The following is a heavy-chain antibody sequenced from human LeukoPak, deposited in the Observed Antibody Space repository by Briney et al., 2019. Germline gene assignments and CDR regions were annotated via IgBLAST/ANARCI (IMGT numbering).Heavy chain of an antibody. V-gene: IGHV4-59*01. Sequence: PSETLSLTCTVSGGSLSSYYWSWIRQPPGKGLEWIGYIYYSGSTKYNPSLKSRVTISVDTSKYQFSLKLSSVTAADAAVYYCARVIAVAGAFNAFDIWGQGTMVTVSS. J-gene: IGHJ3*02. CDR1: GGSLSSYY. D-gene: IGHD6-19*01. CDR2: IYYSGST. CDR3: ARVIAVAGAFNAFDI.